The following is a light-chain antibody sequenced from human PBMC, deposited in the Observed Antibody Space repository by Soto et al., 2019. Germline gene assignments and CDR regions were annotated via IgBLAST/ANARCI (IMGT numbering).Light chain of an antibody. J-gene: IGKJ4*01. CDR3: QQCDSTPQT. Sequence: DIQMTQSPSTLSGSVGDRVTITCRASQTISSWLAWYQQKPGKAPKLLIHTTSSLQSGVPSRFSGRGTGTDFTLTISSLQPEDFATYYCQQCDSTPQTFGGGTKVEI. V-gene: IGKV1-39*01. CDR2: TTS. CDR1: QTISSW.